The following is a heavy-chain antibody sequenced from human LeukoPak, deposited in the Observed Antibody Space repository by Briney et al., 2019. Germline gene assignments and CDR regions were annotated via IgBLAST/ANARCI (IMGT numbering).Heavy chain of an antibody. CDR2: LTADGSST. V-gene: IGHV3-74*01. D-gene: IGHD1-14*01. CDR3: ARAQMGTPTDC. J-gene: IGHJ4*02. CDR1: GFTLSDYA. Sequence: TGGSLRLSCAASGFTLSDYAMYWVRQAPGKGLVWVSRLTADGSSTIYADSVMGRLTVSRDIAKNTLYLQMYSLRAEDTAVYYCARAQMGTPTDCWGQGTLVTVSS.